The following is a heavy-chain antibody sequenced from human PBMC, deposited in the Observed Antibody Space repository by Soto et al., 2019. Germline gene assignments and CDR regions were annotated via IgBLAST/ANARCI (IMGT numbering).Heavy chain of an antibody. Sequence: PGGSLRLSCAASGFTFSSYAMNWVRQAPGKGLEWVSSISSSGSTIYYADSVKGRFTISRDNAKNSLYLQMNSLRAEDTAVYYCATRFLVSSSWGTCSPWGQGTLVTVSS. CDR1: GFTFSSYA. V-gene: IGHV3-48*03. CDR3: ATRFLVSSSWGTCSP. CDR2: ISSSGSTI. D-gene: IGHD6-13*01. J-gene: IGHJ5*02.